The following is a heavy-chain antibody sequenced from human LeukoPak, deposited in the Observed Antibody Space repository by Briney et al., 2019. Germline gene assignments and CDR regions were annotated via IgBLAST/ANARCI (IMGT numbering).Heavy chain of an antibody. CDR1: GGSISSYY. CDR2: IYTSGST. V-gene: IGHV4-4*07. CDR3: ARAGYSSGWYRTGGFDP. J-gene: IGHJ5*02. D-gene: IGHD6-19*01. Sequence: SETLSLTCTVSGGSISSYYWSWIRQPAGKGLEWIGRIYTSGSTNYNPSLKSRVTISVDTSKNQFSLKLSSVTAADTAVYYCARAGYSSGWYRTGGFDPWGQGTLVTVSS.